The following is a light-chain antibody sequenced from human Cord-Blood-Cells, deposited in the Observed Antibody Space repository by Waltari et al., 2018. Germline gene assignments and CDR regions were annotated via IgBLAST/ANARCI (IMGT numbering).Light chain of an antibody. V-gene: IGLV2-14*01. J-gene: IGLJ2*01. CDR1: SSDVGGYNY. CDR3: SSYTSSSTVV. CDR2: DGS. Sequence: QSALTQPASASGSPGPSITISCTGTSSDVGGYNYVSWYQQHTGKTPKLLIYDGSNRPSGVSTRFSGSKAGNTASLTISGVQAEDEADYSCSSYTSSSTVVFGGGTKLTV.